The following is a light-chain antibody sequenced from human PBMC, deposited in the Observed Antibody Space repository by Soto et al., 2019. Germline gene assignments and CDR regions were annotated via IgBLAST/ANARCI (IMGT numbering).Light chain of an antibody. J-gene: IGLJ1*01. CDR1: SSNIGSNA. Sequence: QSVLTQPPSASGTPGQRVTISCSGSSSNIGSNAVNWYHQLPGTAPKLLIYSNNQRPSGVPDRFSGSKSGTSASLAISGLQSEDEADYYCAAWDDSLNRYVFGTGTKLTVL. CDR3: AAWDDSLNRYV. CDR2: SNN. V-gene: IGLV1-44*01.